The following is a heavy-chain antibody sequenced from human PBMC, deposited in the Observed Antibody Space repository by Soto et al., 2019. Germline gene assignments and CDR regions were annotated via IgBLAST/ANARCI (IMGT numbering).Heavy chain of an antibody. CDR2: INSDGSST. D-gene: IGHD1-26*01. CDR3: ARGGSLTWYFDL. J-gene: IGHJ2*01. Sequence: EVQLVESGGGLVQPGGSLRLSCAASGFTFSRYWMHWVRQAPGKGLVWVSRINSDGSSTSYADSVKGRFNISRDNAKNTLYLQMNSLRAEDTSVYYCARGGSLTWYFDLWGRGTLVTVSS. CDR1: GFTFSRYW. V-gene: IGHV3-74*01.